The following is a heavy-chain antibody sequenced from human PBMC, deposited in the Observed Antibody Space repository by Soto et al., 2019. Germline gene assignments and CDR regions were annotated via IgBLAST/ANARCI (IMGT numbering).Heavy chain of an antibody. Sequence: AGESLKISCKGSGYSFTSYWISWVRQMPGKGLEWMGRIDPSDSYTNYSPSFQGHVTISADKSISTAYLQWSSLKASDTAMYYCARRNYYYYGMDVWGQGTTVTVSS. J-gene: IGHJ6*02. CDR3: ARRNYYYYGMDV. CDR2: IDPSDSYT. CDR1: GYSFTSYW. V-gene: IGHV5-10-1*01.